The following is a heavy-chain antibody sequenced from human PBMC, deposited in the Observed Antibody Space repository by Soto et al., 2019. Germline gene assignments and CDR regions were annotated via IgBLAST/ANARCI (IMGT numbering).Heavy chain of an antibody. CDR1: VGTFSSYA. D-gene: IGHD2-2*01. Sequence: QVQLVQSGAEVKKPGSSVKVSCKASVGTFSSYAISWVRQAPGQGLEWMGGIIPIFGTANYAQKFQGRVTITADDSTSTAYMELSSLRSEDTAVYYCARNGLGYCSSTSCPTPRYYYYYGMDVWGQGTTVTVSS. CDR3: ARNGLGYCSSTSCPTPRYYYYYGMDV. V-gene: IGHV1-69*01. J-gene: IGHJ6*02. CDR2: IIPIFGTA.